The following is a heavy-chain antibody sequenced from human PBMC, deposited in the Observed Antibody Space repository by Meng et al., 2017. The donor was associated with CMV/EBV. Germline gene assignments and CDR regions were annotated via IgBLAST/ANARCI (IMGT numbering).Heavy chain of an antibody. CDR3: ARARMVQYYYGLDV. V-gene: IGHV3-20*03. Sequence: TEFTFAACAMTWVRQVRGKGVAWISSINWNSETTGYSSAGKGRFTISRDNAKNSQYLQMNSLRAEDTALYYCARARMVQYYYGLDVWGQGTTVTVSS. J-gene: IGHJ6*02. CDR1: EFTFAACA. CDR2: INWNSETT. D-gene: IGHD4/OR15-4a*01.